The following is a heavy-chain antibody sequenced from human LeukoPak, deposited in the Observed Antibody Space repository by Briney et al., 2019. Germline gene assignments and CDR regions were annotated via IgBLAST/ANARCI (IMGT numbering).Heavy chain of an antibody. CDR1: GGSISSYY. CDR2: IHYSGST. Sequence: PSETLSLTCTVSGGSISSYYWSWIRQPPGKGLEWIGYIHYSGSTNYNPSLKSRVTISVDTSKNQFSLKLSSVTAADTAVYYCARSSSSSRYYYYYYMDVWGKGTTVTVSS. V-gene: IGHV4-59*01. CDR3: ARSSSSSRYYYYYYMDV. J-gene: IGHJ6*03. D-gene: IGHD6-6*01.